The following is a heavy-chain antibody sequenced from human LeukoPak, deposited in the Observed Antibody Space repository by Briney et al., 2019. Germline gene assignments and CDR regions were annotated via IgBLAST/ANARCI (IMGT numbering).Heavy chain of an antibody. CDR1: GGSISSYY. V-gene: IGHV4-59*08. D-gene: IGHD3-10*01. J-gene: IGHJ4*02. CDR3: ARRTYYGSGSYYYFDY. CDR2: IYYSGST. Sequence: SETLSLTCTVSGGSISSYYWSWIRQPPGKGLEWIGYIYYSGSTNYNPSLKSRVTISVDTSKNQFSLKLSSVTAADTAVYYCARRTYYGSGSYYYFDYWGQGTLVTVS.